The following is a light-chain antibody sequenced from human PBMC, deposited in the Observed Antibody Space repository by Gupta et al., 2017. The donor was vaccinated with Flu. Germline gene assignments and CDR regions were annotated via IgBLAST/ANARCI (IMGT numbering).Light chain of an antibody. V-gene: IGKV3-20*01. J-gene: IGKJ1*01. CDR3: QQYGTSPRT. CDR2: GAT. Sequence: GTLSLSPGERATLSCRASQSVSDSSIAWYQQKPGQAPRLLIFGATSRAPGIPDRFSGSGSGTDFTLTISRLEPEDFAVYYCQQYGTSPRTFGQGTKVEIK. CDR1: QSVSDSS.